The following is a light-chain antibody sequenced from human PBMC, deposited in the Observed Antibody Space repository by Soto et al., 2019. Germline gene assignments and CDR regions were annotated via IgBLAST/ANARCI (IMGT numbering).Light chain of an antibody. V-gene: IGLV2-14*03. CDR1: SSDVGAYNF. CDR3: SSYTISRTYV. Sequence: QSALTQPASVSGSPGQSITISCTGTSSDVGAYNFVSWHHQHPGKAPKLIIYNVYDRPSGISYRFSGSKSGNTASLTISGLHGEDEADYYCSSYTISRTYVFGTGTKLTVL. J-gene: IGLJ1*01. CDR2: NVY.